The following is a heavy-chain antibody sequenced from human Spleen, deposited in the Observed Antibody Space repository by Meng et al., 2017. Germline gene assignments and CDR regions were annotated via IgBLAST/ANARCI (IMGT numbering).Heavy chain of an antibody. CDR1: GGSISSGGYY. CDR2: IYYSGST. J-gene: IGHJ5*02. D-gene: IGHD3-9*01. CDR3: ARSAYAINNWFDP. V-gene: IGHV4-31*01. Sequence: QVQLQESGPGLVKPSGTLSLTCAVSGGSISSGGYYWSWIRQYPGKGLEWIGYIYYSGSTYYNPSLKSLVTISVDTSKNQFSLKLSSVTAADTAVYYCARSAYAINNWFDPWGQGTLVTVSS.